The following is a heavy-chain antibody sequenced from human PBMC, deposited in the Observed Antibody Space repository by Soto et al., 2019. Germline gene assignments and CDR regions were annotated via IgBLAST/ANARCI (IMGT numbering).Heavy chain of an antibody. V-gene: IGHV3-30-3*01. CDR3: ARQSTGAVSDDNYYYYGLDV. J-gene: IGHJ6*02. Sequence: QVQLVESGGGVVQPGGSLRLSCVASGISFSNSAIHWVRQAPGKGLQWVAVVSYDVSHKYYADPVKGRFTISRDNSENTVFLQMNRLRAEDSAIYYCARQSTGAVSDDNYYYYGLDVWGQGTTVTVSS. D-gene: IGHD3-10*01. CDR1: GISFSNSA. CDR2: VSYDVSHK.